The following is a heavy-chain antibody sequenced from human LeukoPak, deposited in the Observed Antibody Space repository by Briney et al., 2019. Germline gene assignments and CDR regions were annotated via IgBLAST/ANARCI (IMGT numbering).Heavy chain of an antibody. D-gene: IGHD4-17*01. CDR1: GGSISTYY. CDR2: IYNSGST. V-gene: IGHV4-59*01. CDR3: ARDNGDYGTYY. J-gene: IGHJ4*02. Sequence: PSETLSLTCTVSGGSISTYYWNWIRQPPGKGLEWIGYIYNSGSTKYNPSLKSRVTISVDTSKNQFSLELNSVTAADTAVYYCARDNGDYGTYYWGQGTLVTVSS.